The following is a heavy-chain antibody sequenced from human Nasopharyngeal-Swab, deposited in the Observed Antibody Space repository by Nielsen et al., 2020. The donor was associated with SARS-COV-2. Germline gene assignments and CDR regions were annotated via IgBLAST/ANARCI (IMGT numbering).Heavy chain of an antibody. J-gene: IGHJ6*03. CDR1: GGSFSGYY. V-gene: IGHV4-34*01. CDR2: VNHSGST. CDR3: ARAGDLTAYYSYYMDV. Sequence: SETLSLTCAVSGGSFSGYYWSWNRQPPGKGLEWIGEVNHSGSTHYNPSLKSRVTISADTSNNQFSLKLSSVPAADAALYHCARAGDLTAYYSYYMDVWGNGTTVTVSS. D-gene: IGHD2-21*02.